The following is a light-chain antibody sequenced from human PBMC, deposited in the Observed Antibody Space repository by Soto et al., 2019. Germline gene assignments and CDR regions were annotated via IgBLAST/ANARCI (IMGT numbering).Light chain of an antibody. CDR1: SSDVGAYNY. CDR2: EVT. CDR3: SSYAGSNNPWV. V-gene: IGLV2-8*01. J-gene: IGLJ3*02. Sequence: SALTQPPSASGSPGQSVTISCTGTSSDVGAYNYVCWYQQHPGKAPKLIISEVTKRPSGVPDRFSGYKSGNTASLTVTGLQAEDEADYYCSSYAGSNNPWVFGGGTKLTVL.